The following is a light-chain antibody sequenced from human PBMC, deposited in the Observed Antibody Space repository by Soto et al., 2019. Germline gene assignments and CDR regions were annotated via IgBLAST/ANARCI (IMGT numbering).Light chain of an antibody. CDR2: AAS. J-gene: IGKJ1*01. CDR1: ETISHY. Sequence: IHMTPSPSSLSASVGARVTLTCRASETISHYLAWYQQKPGKVPKLLIYAASTLQSGVPSRFSGSGSGTDFTLTISSLQPEDVATYYCQKYNSAPRAFGQGAKVDIK. CDR3: QKYNSAPRA. V-gene: IGKV1-27*01.